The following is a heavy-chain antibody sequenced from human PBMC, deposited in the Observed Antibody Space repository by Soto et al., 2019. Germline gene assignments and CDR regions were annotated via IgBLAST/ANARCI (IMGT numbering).Heavy chain of an antibody. CDR2: IIPILGIA. V-gene: IGHV1-69*08. CDR1: GGTFSSYT. J-gene: IGHJ4*02. CDR3: AREDGSYYFDY. Sequence: QVQLVQSGAEVKKPGSSVKVSCKASGGTFSSYTISWVRQAPGQGLEWMGRIIPILGIANYAQKFQGRVTITAEKSTSTAYMELSSLRSEDTAVYYCAREDGSYYFDYWGQGTLVTVSS.